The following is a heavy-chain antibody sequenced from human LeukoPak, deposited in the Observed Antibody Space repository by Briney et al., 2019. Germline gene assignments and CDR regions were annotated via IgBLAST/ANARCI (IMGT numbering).Heavy chain of an antibody. CDR2: INQDGSVK. V-gene: IGHV3-7*01. Sequence: PGGSLRLSCEFTFSSEWMSWVRQAPGQGLEWVANINQDGSVKYYVDSVKGRFTISRDNAKNSLYLLMNSLRAEDTAVYYCARGDSGDWALGGQGTLVTVSS. J-gene: IGHJ4*02. CDR1: FTFSSEW. D-gene: IGHD2-21*02. CDR3: ARGDSGDWAL.